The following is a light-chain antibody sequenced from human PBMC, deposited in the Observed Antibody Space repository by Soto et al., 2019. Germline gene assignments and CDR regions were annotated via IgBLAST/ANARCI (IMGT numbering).Light chain of an antibody. V-gene: IGLV2-14*03. Sequence: QPALTQPASVSGSPGQSITISCTGTNSDIVGYNYVSWYQQHPGKAPKLMISAVSNRPSGVSYRFSGSKSGNTASLTISGLHAEDVADYYCSSYTSRSTLGVYGGGTKLTV. CDR1: NSDIVGYNY. J-gene: IGLJ2*01. CDR2: AVS. CDR3: SSYTSRSTLGV.